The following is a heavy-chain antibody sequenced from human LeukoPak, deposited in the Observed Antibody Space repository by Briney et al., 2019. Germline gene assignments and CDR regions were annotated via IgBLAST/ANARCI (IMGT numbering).Heavy chain of an antibody. CDR3: TTEGWLHTGLEY. CDR1: GFTFSSYG. J-gene: IGHJ4*02. D-gene: IGHD3-3*01. Sequence: GRSLRLSCAASGFTFSSYGMHWVRQAPGKGLEWVAVMSFDGSHTYYADSVKGRFTISRDNSKNTLYLQMNSLKTEDTAVYYCTTEGWLHTGLEYWGQGTLVTVSS. CDR2: MSFDGSHT. V-gene: IGHV3-30*03.